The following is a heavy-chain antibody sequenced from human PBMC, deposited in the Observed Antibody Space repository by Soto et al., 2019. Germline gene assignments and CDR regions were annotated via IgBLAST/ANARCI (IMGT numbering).Heavy chain of an antibody. CDR3: ARANIAAAGTYYF. D-gene: IGHD6-13*01. CDR2: TYYSGST. Sequence: QVQLQESGPGLVKPSETLSLTCTVSGGSVVSDNYFWSWIRQTPGKGLEWIGYTYYSGSTNYSPSLKSRVTISVDTSKSQFSLRLSSVTAADTAVYYCARANIAAAGTYYFWGQGTLVTVSS. J-gene: IGHJ4*02. V-gene: IGHV4-61*01. CDR1: GGSVVSDNYF.